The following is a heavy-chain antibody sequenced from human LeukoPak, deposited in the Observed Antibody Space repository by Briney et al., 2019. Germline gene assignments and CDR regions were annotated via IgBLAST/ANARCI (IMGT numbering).Heavy chain of an antibody. J-gene: IGHJ4*02. CDR3: ARGSSGWYGVDY. CDR2: IKTDGSST. Sequence: GGSLRLSCAASGFTFSSYWMHWFRQAPGKGLVWVSRIKTDGSSTTYADSVKGRFTISRGNAKNTVYLQMNSLRAEDTAVYYCARGSSGWYGVDYWGQGTLVTVSS. D-gene: IGHD6-19*01. CDR1: GFTFSSYW. V-gene: IGHV3-74*01.